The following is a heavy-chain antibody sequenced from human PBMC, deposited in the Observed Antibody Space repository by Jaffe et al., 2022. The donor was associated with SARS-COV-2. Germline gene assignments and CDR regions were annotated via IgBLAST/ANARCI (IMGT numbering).Heavy chain of an antibody. D-gene: IGHD3-3*01. Sequence: EVQLLESGGSLLQPGGSLRLSCAASGFTFSGYAMSWVRQAPGKGLEWVSGISGSGSSTYYADSVKGRFTISRDNSKNTLYLQMNSLRAEDTAVYYCAKSYKTFWSGYYMDYWGQGTLVTVSS. V-gene: IGHV3-23*01. CDR3: AKSYKTFWSGYYMDY. CDR2: ISGSGSST. J-gene: IGHJ4*02. CDR1: GFTFSGYA.